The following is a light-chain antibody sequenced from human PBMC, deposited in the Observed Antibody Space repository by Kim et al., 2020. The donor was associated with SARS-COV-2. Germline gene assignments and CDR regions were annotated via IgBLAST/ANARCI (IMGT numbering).Light chain of an antibody. Sequence: EIVLTQSPGTLCLYPGDRATLSCRASQSVYSDYLAWYQQKPGQAPRLLIHEASIRATGIPDRFSGSGSGTDFTLTIRRLQPEDFAVYYCQQYGSSWTFGQGTKVDIK. J-gene: IGKJ1*01. CDR3: QQYGSSWT. CDR1: QSVYSDY. V-gene: IGKV3-20*01. CDR2: EAS.